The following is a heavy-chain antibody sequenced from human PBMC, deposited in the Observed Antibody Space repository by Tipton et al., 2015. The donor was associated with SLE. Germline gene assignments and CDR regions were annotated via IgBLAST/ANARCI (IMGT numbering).Heavy chain of an antibody. CDR2: SHYSGNT. Sequence: TLSLTCSVSGGSISSGGYYWSWIRQHPGKGLEWIGYSHYSGNTYYNTSLKSRVTISVDTSKNQFSLKLSSVTAADTAVYYCARGRVPNTWGQGTLVTVST. CDR1: GGSISSGGYY. J-gene: IGHJ5*02. V-gene: IGHV4-31*03. CDR3: ARGRVPNT.